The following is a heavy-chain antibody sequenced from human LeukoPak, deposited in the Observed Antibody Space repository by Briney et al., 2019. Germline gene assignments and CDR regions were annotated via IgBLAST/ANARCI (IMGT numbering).Heavy chain of an antibody. V-gene: IGHV3-73*01. CDR1: GFTFSGSA. Sequence: GGSLKLSCAASGFTFSGSAIHWVRQSSGKGLEWVGQIDKKDKGYATATAYAASVKGRFTISRDDSINTAYLQMKSLKTEDTAVYYCTRHINDDYNYDYWGQGTLVTVSS. D-gene: IGHD4-17*01. J-gene: IGHJ4*02. CDR3: TRHINDDYNYDY. CDR2: IDKKDKGYATAT.